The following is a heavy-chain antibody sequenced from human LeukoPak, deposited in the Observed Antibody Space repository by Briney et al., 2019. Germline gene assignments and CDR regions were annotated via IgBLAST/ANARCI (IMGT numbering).Heavy chain of an antibody. CDR2: ISWNSGSI. CDR1: GFTFDDYA. CDR3: AKEEGGNGFDY. D-gene: IGHD2-8*01. Sequence: PGRSLRLSCAASGFTFDDYAMHWVRQAPGKGLEWVSGISWNSGSIGYADSVKGRFTISRDNAKNSLHLQMNSLRAEDMALHYCAKEEGGNGFDYWGQGTLVTVSS. V-gene: IGHV3-9*03. J-gene: IGHJ4*02.